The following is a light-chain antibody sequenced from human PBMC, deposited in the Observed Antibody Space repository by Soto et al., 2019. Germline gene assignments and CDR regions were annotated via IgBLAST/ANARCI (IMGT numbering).Light chain of an antibody. CDR1: TSNIGSNT. J-gene: IGLJ1*01. Sequence: QSVLTQPPSASGTPGQGVPISCSGITSNIGSNTVNWYQQLPGTAPKLLIYNNNQRPSGVSDRFSGSKSGTTASLAISGLQAEDEADYYCSSFTGSNYVFGTGTKVTVL. CDR3: SSFTGSNYV. V-gene: IGLV1-44*01. CDR2: NNN.